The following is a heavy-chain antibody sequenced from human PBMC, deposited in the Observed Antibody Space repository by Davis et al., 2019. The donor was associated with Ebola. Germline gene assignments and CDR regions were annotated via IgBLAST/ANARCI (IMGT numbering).Heavy chain of an antibody. J-gene: IGHJ6*04. D-gene: IGHD3-16*01. CDR1: GFTFGSYT. V-gene: IGHV3-21*01. CDR2: ISSSSSYI. CDR3: AREGGTYYYYYGLDV. Sequence: PGGSLRLSCVASGFTFGSYTMNWVRQAPGKGLEWVSSISSSSSYIYYADSEKGRFTVSRDKAKNSLYLQMNSLRAEDTAVYYCAREGGTYYYYYGLDVWGKGTTVTVSS.